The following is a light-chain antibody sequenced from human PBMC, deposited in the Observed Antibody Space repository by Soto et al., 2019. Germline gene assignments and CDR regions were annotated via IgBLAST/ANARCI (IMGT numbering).Light chain of an antibody. Sequence: EIVMTQSPATLSVSPGEIATLSCSASQSVSIHLAWYQQKPGQAPRLLIYDTSTRATGIPARFSGSGSGTEFTLTISSLQSEDFAVYYCQQYSNWPPITFGQGTRLEIK. J-gene: IGKJ5*01. V-gene: IGKV3-15*01. CDR2: DTS. CDR1: QSVSIH. CDR3: QQYSNWPPIT.